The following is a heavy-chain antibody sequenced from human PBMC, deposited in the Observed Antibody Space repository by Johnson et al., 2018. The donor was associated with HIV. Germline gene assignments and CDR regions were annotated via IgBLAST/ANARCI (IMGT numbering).Heavy chain of an antibody. V-gene: IGHV3-15*01. J-gene: IGHJ3*02. Sequence: VQLVESGGGVVQPGGSLRLSCAASGFTFSNAWMSWVRQAPGKGLEWVGRIKSKTDGGTTDYAAPVKGRFTISRDDSKNTLYLQMNSLKTEDTAVYYCARSPGEADAFDIWGQGTMVTVSS. D-gene: IGHD3-10*01. CDR1: GFTFSNAW. CDR2: IKSKTDGGTT. CDR3: ARSPGEADAFDI.